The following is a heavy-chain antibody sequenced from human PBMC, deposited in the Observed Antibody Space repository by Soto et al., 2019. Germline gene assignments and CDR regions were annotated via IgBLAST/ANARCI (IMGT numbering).Heavy chain of an antibody. CDR1: GFTFSDHY. CDR2: SRNKANSYTT. J-gene: IGHJ4*02. V-gene: IGHV3-72*01. Sequence: QSGGSLRLSCAASGFTFSDHYMDWVRQAPGKGLEWIGRSRNKANSYTTEYAASVKGRFTVSRDDSKNSLYLQMNSLKTEDTAVYYCARSYDNSGHYTHCFDYWGQGILVPSPQ. D-gene: IGHD3-22*01. CDR3: ARSYDNSGHYTHCFDY.